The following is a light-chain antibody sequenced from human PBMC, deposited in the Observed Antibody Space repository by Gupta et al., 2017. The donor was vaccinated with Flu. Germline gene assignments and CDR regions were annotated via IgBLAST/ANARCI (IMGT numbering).Light chain of an antibody. CDR1: SSDIGDYDY. Sequence: SALTQPASVSGSPGQSITISCTGTSSDIGDYDYVSWYQQHPGKAPKLMIYEVSNRPSGVSHRFSGSKSGNTASLTISGLQPEDEADYYCCSYTSTTRPLFGSGTTVTVL. CDR2: EVS. V-gene: IGLV2-14*01. J-gene: IGLJ1*01. CDR3: CSYTSTTRPL.